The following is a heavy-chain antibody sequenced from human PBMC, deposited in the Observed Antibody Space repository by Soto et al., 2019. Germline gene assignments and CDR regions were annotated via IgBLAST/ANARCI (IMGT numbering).Heavy chain of an antibody. D-gene: IGHD3-10*01. V-gene: IGHV4-59*08. CDR2: IYYSGST. CDR3: ARQKGYYYGSGAFWFDP. CDR1: GGSISSYY. J-gene: IGHJ5*02. Sequence: TLSLTCTVSGGSISSYYWSWIRQPPGKGLEWIGYIYYSGSTNYNPSLKSRVTISVDTSKNQFSLKLSSVTAADTAVYYCARQKGYYYGSGAFWFDPWGQGTLVTVSS.